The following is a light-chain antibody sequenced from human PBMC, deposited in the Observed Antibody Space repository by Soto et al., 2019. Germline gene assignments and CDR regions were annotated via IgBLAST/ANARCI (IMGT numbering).Light chain of an antibody. Sequence: QSALTQPASVSGSPGQSITISCTGTSSDVGGYNLVSWYQQHPGKAPKLMIYEGSKRPSGVSNRFSGSKSGNTASLTISGLQAEDEADYYCCSYAGSSTFLVFGGGTKLTVL. CDR3: CSYAGSSTFLV. CDR2: EGS. CDR1: SSDVGGYNL. J-gene: IGLJ2*01. V-gene: IGLV2-23*03.